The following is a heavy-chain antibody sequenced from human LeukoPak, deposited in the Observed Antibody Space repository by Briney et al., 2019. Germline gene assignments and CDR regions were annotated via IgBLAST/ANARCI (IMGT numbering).Heavy chain of an antibody. CDR3: ARELPREVTLDY. CDR2: IFADGSTT. V-gene: IGHV3-74*01. J-gene: IGHJ4*01. CDR1: EFNFFSYG. Sequence: PGGSLRLSCVASEFNFFSYGMQWVRQAPGKGLVWVSRIFADGSTTSYADSVKGRFTVSRDNAKDTLYLQMDNLRAEDTAVYYCARELPREVTLDYWGQGTLVTVSP. D-gene: IGHD2-21*02.